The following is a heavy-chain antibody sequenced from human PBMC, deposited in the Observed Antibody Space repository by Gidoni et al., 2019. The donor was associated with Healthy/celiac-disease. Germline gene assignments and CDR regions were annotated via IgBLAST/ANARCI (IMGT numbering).Heavy chain of an antibody. D-gene: IGHD1-26*01. Sequence: QVQLQESGPGLVKPSETLSLTCAVSGYSISSGYYWGWIRQPPGKGLEWIGSIYHSGSTYYNPSLKSRVTISVDTSKNQFSLKLSSVTAADTAVYYCARVAQMELHYFDYWGQGTLVTVSS. V-gene: IGHV4-38-2*01. CDR2: IYHSGST. J-gene: IGHJ4*02. CDR1: GYSISSGYY. CDR3: ARVAQMELHYFDY.